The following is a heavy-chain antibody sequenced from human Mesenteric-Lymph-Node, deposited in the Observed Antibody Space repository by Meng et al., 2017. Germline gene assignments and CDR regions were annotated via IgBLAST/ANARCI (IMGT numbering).Heavy chain of an antibody. CDR1: GFTFSTYS. CDR3: AKALGDGVHFDC. J-gene: IGHJ4*02. D-gene: IGHD5-24*01. Sequence: ETLSLTCAASGFTFSTYSMNWVRQAPGKGLEWVSSISSSSRYIHYADSVKGRFTISRDNSKNTLYLEMNSLRAEDTAVYYCAKALGDGVHFDCWGQGTLVTVSS. V-gene: IGHV3-21*04. CDR2: ISSSSRYI.